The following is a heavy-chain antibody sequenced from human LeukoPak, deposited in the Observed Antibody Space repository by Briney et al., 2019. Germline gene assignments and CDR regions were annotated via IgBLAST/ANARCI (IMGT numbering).Heavy chain of an antibody. CDR1: GYTFTHFY. CDR3: TRVLFSGSGSHYNWGD. D-gene: IGHD3-10*01. CDR2: TQPTSGGT. Sequence: AVTVSFKCSGYTFTHFYIHWVRPAPSQGVEWMGWTQPTSGGTNYAQKFKGSVNITRDTSISPAYMELSRLRSDDTALYYCTRVLFSGSGSHYNWGDWGQGTLVTVSS. V-gene: IGHV1-2*02. J-gene: IGHJ4*02.